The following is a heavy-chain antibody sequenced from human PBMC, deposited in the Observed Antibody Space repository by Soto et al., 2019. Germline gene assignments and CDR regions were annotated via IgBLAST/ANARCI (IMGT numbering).Heavy chain of an antibody. J-gene: IGHJ6*02. Sequence: GESLKISCHGSGYSFTNYWIIWVRQMPGKGLEWMGKIDPSDSYINYSPSFQGHVTISVDKSISTACLQWSSLKASDTAMYYCAKYRSGLMDVWGQGTTVTVYS. CDR1: GYSFTNYW. CDR2: IDPSDSYI. CDR3: AKYRSGLMDV. D-gene: IGHD6-19*01. V-gene: IGHV5-10-1*01.